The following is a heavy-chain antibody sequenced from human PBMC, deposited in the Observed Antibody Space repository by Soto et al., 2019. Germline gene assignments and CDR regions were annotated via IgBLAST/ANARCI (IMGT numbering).Heavy chain of an antibody. CDR3: ATDGDSSGYLRAAFDI. D-gene: IGHD3-22*01. Sequence: ASVKVSCKVSGYTLTELSMHWVRHAPGKGLEWMGGFDPEDGETIYAQKFQGRVTMTEDTSTDTAYMELSSLRSEDTAVYYCATDGDSSGYLRAAFDIWGQGTMVTVSS. J-gene: IGHJ3*02. CDR1: GYTLTELS. CDR2: FDPEDGET. V-gene: IGHV1-24*01.